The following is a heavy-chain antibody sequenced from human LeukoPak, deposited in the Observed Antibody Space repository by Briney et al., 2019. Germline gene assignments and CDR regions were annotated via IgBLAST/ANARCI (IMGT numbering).Heavy chain of an antibody. D-gene: IGHD3-10*01. J-gene: IGHJ4*01. CDR2: IYPADSDT. Sequence: GESLKISCKGFGYSFSSSWIGWVRQMPGKGLESMGIIYPADSDTTYSPSFRGQVTISADKSISTVYLHWSSLKASDTAMYYCARQSRDGSKTRGYYFDFWGQGTLVTVSS. CDR1: GYSFSSSW. V-gene: IGHV5-51*01. CDR3: ARQSRDGSKTRGYYFDF.